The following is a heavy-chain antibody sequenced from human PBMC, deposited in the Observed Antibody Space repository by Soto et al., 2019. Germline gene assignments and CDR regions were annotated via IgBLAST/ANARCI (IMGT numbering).Heavy chain of an antibody. CDR1: GFTFSTYA. CDR2: ISEDGVYT. Sequence: EVHLLETGGGLVQPGGSLRLSCTASGFTFSTYAMSWVRQAPGEGLEWVSSISEDGVYTDYADSVKGRFTISRDNSKNTLYVQMTSLRAEDTAVYYCAKETSPNTYYAFDFWGQGTMVTVSS. J-gene: IGHJ3*01. CDR3: AKETSPNTYYAFDF. V-gene: IGHV3-23*01. D-gene: IGHD1-26*01.